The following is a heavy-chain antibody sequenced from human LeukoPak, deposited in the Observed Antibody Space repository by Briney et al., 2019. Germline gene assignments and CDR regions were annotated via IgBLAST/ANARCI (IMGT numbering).Heavy chain of an antibody. CDR3: AREVIAAAGTPLDY. D-gene: IGHD6-13*01. V-gene: IGHV3-23*01. Sequence: GGSLRLSCAASGFTFSSYAMSWVRQAPGKGLEWVSAISGSGGSTYYADSVKGRFTISRDNAKNTLYLQMNSLRAEDTAVYYCAREVIAAAGTPLDYWGQGTLVTVSS. CDR2: ISGSGGST. J-gene: IGHJ4*02. CDR1: GFTFSSYA.